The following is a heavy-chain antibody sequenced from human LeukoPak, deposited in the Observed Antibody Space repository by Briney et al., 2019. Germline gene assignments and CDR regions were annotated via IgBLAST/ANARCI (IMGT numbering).Heavy chain of an antibody. CDR3: ARHETGYYYGMDV. CDR1: GGSISSYY. J-gene: IGHJ6*02. V-gene: IGHV4-59*08. CDR2: IYYSGST. Sequence: PSETLSLTCTVSGGSISSYYWSWIRQPPGKGLEWIGYIYYSGSTNYNPSLKSRVTISVDTSKNQFSLKLSSVTAADTAVYYCARHETGYYYGMDVWGQGTTVTVSS. D-gene: IGHD1-1*01.